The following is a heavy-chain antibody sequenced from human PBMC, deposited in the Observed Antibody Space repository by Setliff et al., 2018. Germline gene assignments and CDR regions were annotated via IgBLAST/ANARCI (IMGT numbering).Heavy chain of an antibody. V-gene: IGHV4-38-2*02. J-gene: IGHJ3*02. Sequence: SETLSLTCTVSGASITSGHYWGWIRQPPGKGLEWIGTIYHRGRTYYNPSLRSRVTMSLDTSKKQFSLRLSSVTAADAAVYYCASPRRDDLDSPFDAFDIWGQGTMVTVS. CDR2: IYHRGRT. CDR1: GASITSGHY. CDR3: ASPRRDDLDSPFDAFDI. D-gene: IGHD3-3*01.